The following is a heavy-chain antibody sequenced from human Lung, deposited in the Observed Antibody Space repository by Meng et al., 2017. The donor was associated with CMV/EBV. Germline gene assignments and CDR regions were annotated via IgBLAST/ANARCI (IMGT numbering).Heavy chain of an antibody. CDR1: GGSFSDYY. CDR3: ARRESLVMVPANLRWFDP. CDR2: VDHRGST. D-gene: IGHD2-8*01. V-gene: IGHV4-34*01. Sequence: SETXSLXXAVYGGSFSDYYWSWFRQPPGEALEWIGEVDHRGSTNYNPSLRSRATISIDTSKLQFSLRLASVTAADSAVYFCARRESLVMVPANLRWFDPWGQGTXVTVSS. J-gene: IGHJ5*02.